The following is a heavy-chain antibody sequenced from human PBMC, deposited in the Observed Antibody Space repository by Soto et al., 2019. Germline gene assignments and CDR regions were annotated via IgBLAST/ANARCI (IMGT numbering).Heavy chain of an antibody. J-gene: IGHJ3*01. CDR3: ASRGYEVTTGGGAFEL. Sequence: EVQLVESGGGLVKPGGSLRLSCEASGFTFINYNMNWVRQAPGKGLEWVSYISMTATYISYADSVKGRFTISRDNAKNSLYLQMNSLTVEDTAVYYCASRGYEVTTGGGAFELWGQGTLVTVSS. D-gene: IGHD4-17*01. V-gene: IGHV3-21*01. CDR1: GFTFINYN. CDR2: ISMTATYI.